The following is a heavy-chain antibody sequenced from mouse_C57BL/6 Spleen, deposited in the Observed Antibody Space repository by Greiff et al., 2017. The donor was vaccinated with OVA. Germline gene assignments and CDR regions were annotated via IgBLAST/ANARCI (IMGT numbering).Heavy chain of an antibody. V-gene: IGHV1-54*01. CDR1: GYAFTNYL. Sequence: VKLMESGAELVRPGTSVKVSCKASGYAFTNYLIEWVKQRPGQGLEWIGVINPGSGGTNYNEKFKGKATLTADKSSSTAYMQLSSLTSEDSAVYFCAILGLIAYWGQGTLVTVSA. D-gene: IGHD4-1*01. CDR3: AILGLIAY. CDR2: INPGSGGT. J-gene: IGHJ3*01.